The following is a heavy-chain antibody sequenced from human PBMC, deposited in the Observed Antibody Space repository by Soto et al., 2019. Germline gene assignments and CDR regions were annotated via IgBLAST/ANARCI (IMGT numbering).Heavy chain of an antibody. D-gene: IGHD6-19*01. V-gene: IGHV1-18*01. Sequence: ASVKVSCKASGYTFTSYGISWVRQAPGQGLEWMGWISAYNGNTNYAQKLQGRVTMTTDTSTSTAYMELRSLRSDDTAVYYCARVIAVAGYNWFDPWGQGTLVTVSS. CDR1: GYTFTSYG. CDR2: ISAYNGNT. J-gene: IGHJ5*02. CDR3: ARVIAVAGYNWFDP.